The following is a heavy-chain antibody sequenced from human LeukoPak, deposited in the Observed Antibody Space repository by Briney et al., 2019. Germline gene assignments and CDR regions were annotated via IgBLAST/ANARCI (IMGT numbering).Heavy chain of an antibody. CDR1: YGSIRGHY. V-gene: IGHV4-59*11. D-gene: IGHD7-27*01. CDR2: IHYSGGT. J-gene: IGHJ2*01. Sequence: PSETLSLTCTVSYGSIRGHYWSWIRQTPGKGLEWIGNIHYSGGTEYNPSLKRRVAMSVDMSRNQFSLKVYSVIAADTAIYYCARPDMGVSTGDWFFDLWGRGTLITVSS. CDR3: ARPDMGVSTGDWFFDL.